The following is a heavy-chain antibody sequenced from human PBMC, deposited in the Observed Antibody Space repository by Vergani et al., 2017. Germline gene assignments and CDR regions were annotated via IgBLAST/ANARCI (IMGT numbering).Heavy chain of an antibody. J-gene: IGHJ4*02. CDR3: ARAGDYDILTGLDY. Sequence: VQLVESGGGLVKPGGSLRLSCAASGFTFSSYWMSWVRQAPGKGLEWVANIKQDGSEKYYVDSVKGRFTISRDNAKNSLYLQMNSLRAEDTAVYYCARAGDYDILTGLDYWGQGTLVTVSS. CDR1: GFTFSSYW. D-gene: IGHD3-9*01. CDR2: IKQDGSEK. V-gene: IGHV3-7*01.